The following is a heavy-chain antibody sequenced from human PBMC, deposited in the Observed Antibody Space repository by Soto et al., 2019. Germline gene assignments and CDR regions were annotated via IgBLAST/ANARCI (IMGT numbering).Heavy chain of an antibody. V-gene: IGHV3-30*03. Sequence: VQLVESGGGVVQPGRSLRLSCAASGFTINSYGMHWVRQSPGKGLEWVAVISYDGTNKDYVDSVKGRFTISRDISTNTVYLQMNILRPEDTAVYYCAIFIVIQPEATFPWGQGTLVTVSS. D-gene: IGHD5-18*01. CDR3: AIFIVIQPEATFP. CDR1: GFTINSYG. J-gene: IGHJ5*02. CDR2: ISYDGTNK.